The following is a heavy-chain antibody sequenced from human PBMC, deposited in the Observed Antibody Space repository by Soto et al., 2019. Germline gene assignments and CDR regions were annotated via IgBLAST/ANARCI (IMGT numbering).Heavy chain of an antibody. J-gene: IGHJ4*02. CDR2: ISGSGGST. CDR3: AIRPSRYGDYVRY. V-gene: IGHV3-23*01. D-gene: IGHD4-17*01. Sequence: EVQLLESGGGLVQPGGSLRLSCAASGFTFSSYAMSWVRQAPGKGPEWVSAISGSGGSTYYADSVKGRFTISRDNSKNTLYLQMNSLRAEDTAVYYCAIRPSRYGDYVRYWGQGTLVTVSS. CDR1: GFTFSSYA.